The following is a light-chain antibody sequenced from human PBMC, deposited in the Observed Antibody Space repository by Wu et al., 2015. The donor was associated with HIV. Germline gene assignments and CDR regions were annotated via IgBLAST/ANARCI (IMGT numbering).Light chain of an antibody. CDR3: HQRSKWPLT. CDR1: QSISSNY. Sequence: EIVLTQSPGTLSLSPGERATLSCRASQSISSNYLAWYQQKPGQAPRLLISVASSRATGIPDRFSGSVSGTDFTLTISRLEPEDFAVYYCHQRSKWPLTFGGGPRWRSN. CDR2: VAS. J-gene: IGKJ4*01. V-gene: IGKV3D-20*02.